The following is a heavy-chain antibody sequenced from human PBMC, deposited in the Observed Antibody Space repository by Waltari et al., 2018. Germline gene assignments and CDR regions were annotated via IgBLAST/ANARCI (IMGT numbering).Heavy chain of an antibody. V-gene: IGHV3-23*01. CDR2: ITNSGGST. Sequence: EVQLLESGGGLVQPGGSLRRSCAAYGFTFGSAARNWVRQAPGKGLEWVSYITNSGGSTYHADSVKGRFTISRDNSKNMLYLQMNSLRAEDTAVYYCARRPCRDGNCYMDHWGQGTLVTVSS. CDR3: ARRPCRDGNCYMDH. CDR1: GFTFGSAA. D-gene: IGHD2-15*01. J-gene: IGHJ4*02.